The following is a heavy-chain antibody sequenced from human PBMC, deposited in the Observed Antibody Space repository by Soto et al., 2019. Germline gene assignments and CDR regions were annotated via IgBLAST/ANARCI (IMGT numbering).Heavy chain of an antibody. Sequence: GESLKISCKGSGYSFTSYWISWVRQMPGKGLEWMGRIDPSDSYTNYSPSFQGHVTISADKSISTAYLQWSSLKASDTAMYYCARRKVGTGWYSGTYDYGMDVWGQGTTVTVSS. J-gene: IGHJ6*02. CDR1: GYSFTSYW. V-gene: IGHV5-10-1*01. CDR2: IDPSDSYT. CDR3: ARRKVGTGWYSGTYDYGMDV. D-gene: IGHD6-19*01.